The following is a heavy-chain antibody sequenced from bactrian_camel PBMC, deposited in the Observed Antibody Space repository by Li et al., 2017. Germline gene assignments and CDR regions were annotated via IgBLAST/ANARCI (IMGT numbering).Heavy chain of an antibody. J-gene: IGHJ4*01. Sequence: HVQLVESGGGSVQAGGSLRLSCTASGSTSSRFSLAWFRRVPGNERERVASVLTTDDSTYYAASVKGRFTISRDKAKNTLYLQMNSLKPEDTAMYYCAAEPVWYGSTCDYEYSIWGQGTQVTVS. CDR3: AAEPVWYGSTCDYEYSI. CDR1: GSTSSRFS. CDR2: VLTTDDST. V-gene: IGHV3S1*01. D-gene: IGHD6*01.